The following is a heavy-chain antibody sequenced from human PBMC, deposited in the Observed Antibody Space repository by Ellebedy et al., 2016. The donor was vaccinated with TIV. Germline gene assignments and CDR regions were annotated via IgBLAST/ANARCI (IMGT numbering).Heavy chain of an antibody. V-gene: IGHV1-8*01. CDR3: ARGRVGVAGTLFY. D-gene: IGHD6-19*01. Sequence: AASVKVSCKSSGSYDISWVRQATGHGLEWMGWVNPNSGKSGHAQKFQGRVTMTRDTSITTVYMELRRLTSDDTAVYYCARGRVGVAGTLFYWGQGTLVTVAS. CDR1: GSYD. J-gene: IGHJ4*02. CDR2: VNPNSGKS.